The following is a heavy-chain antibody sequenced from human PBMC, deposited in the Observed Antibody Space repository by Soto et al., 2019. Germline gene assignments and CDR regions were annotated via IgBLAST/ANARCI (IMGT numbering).Heavy chain of an antibody. V-gene: IGHV4-34*01. CDR1: DGSFSDYY. CDR3: ARGKFGFSYYYYYYLDV. J-gene: IGHJ6*03. CDR2: INHSGST. Sequence: PSETLSLTCAVYDGSFSDYYWTWIRQSPGKGLEWIGEINHSGSTSYKSSLKSRITITIDTSKNQFSQKMTSVTDSDTAVYYCARGKFGFSYYYYYYLDVWGKGTTVTVSS. D-gene: IGHD2-21*01.